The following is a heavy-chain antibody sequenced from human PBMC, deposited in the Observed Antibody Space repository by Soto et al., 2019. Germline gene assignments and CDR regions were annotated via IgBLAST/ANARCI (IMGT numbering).Heavy chain of an antibody. Sequence: SETLSLTCTVSGGSISSSSYYWGWIRQPPGKGLEWIGSIYYSGSTYYNPSLKSRVTISVDTSKNQFSLKLSSVTAADTAVYYCARQEHIVASGTFDYWGQGTLVTVSS. J-gene: IGHJ4*02. CDR3: ARQEHIVASGTFDY. D-gene: IGHD5-12*01. CDR1: GGSISSSSYY. V-gene: IGHV4-39*01. CDR2: IYYSGST.